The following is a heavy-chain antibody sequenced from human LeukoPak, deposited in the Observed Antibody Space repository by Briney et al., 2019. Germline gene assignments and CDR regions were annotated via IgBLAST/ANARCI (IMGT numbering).Heavy chain of an antibody. CDR2: ISDSGGST. CDR1: GITLSNYG. J-gene: IGHJ4*02. D-gene: IGHD3-22*01. Sequence: GGSLRLSCAVSGITLSNYGMSWVRQAPGKGLEWVAGISDSGGSTKYADSVKGRFTISRDNPKNTLYLQMNSLRVEDAAVYFCAKRGVVIRVILVGFHKEAYYFDSWGQGALVTVSS. CDR3: AKRGVVIRVILVGFHKEAYYFDS. V-gene: IGHV3-23*01.